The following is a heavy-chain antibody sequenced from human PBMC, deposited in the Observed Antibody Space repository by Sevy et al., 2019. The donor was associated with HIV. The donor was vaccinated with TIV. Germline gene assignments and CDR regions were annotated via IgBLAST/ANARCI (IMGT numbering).Heavy chain of an antibody. CDR3: ARAEQVTMLVVFGGLYFDS. CDR2: IKQDESEK. Sequence: GGSLRFSCAASGFTFSRYWMTWVHQAPGKGLEWVANIKQDESEKYYVDSVKGRFTISRDNAKNSLYLQMNSLRADDTAVYYCARAEQVTMLVVFGGLYFDSWGQGTLVTVSS. V-gene: IGHV3-7*01. CDR1: GFTFSRYW. D-gene: IGHD3-22*01. J-gene: IGHJ4*02.